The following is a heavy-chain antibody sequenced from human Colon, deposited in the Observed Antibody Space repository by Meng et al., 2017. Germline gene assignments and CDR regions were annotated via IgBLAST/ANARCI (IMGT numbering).Heavy chain of an antibody. D-gene: IGHD4-17*01. CDR1: GGSISSGDYY. J-gene: IGHJ4*02. CDR2: ILHSGTT. V-gene: IGHV4-30-4*08. CDR3: ARGPTTYFDY. Sequence: QGQVHVSGPGLVKPSHTLYITCSVSGGSISSGDYYWSWVRQHPERGLEWLGYILHSGTTYYNPSLKSRVTISVDTSKNQLSLNLNSVTAADTAVYYCARGPTTYFDYWGQGTLVTVSS.